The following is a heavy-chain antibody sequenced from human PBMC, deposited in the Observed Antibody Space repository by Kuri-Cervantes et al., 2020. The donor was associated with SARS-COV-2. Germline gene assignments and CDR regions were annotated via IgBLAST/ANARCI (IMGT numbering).Heavy chain of an antibody. D-gene: IGHD3-3*02. CDR2: ISSNGGST. CDR1: GFSFSSYA. CDR3: VKDPKGFGVSFLVAAFDI. Sequence: GESLKISCSASGFSFSSYAMHWVRQPPGKGLEYVSAISSNGGSTYYADSVKGRFIISRDNSKSTLYLQMSSLRAEDTAVYYCVKDPKGFGVSFLVAAFDIWGQGTMVTVSS. J-gene: IGHJ3*02. V-gene: IGHV3-64D*08.